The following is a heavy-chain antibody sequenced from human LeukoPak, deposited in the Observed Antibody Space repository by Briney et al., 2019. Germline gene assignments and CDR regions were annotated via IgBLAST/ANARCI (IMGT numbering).Heavy chain of an antibody. CDR1: GFTFSSYW. CDR3: AKDGYSSDWYEMGYYFDY. V-gene: IGHV3-74*01. CDR2: IKSDGSSA. Sequence: GGSLRLSCAASGFTFSSYWMHWVRQAPGEGLVWVSRIKSDGSSADYADSVKGRFTISRDNARNTLYLQMNSLRAEDTAVYYCAKDGYSSDWYEMGYYFDYWGQGTLVTVSS. J-gene: IGHJ4*02. D-gene: IGHD6-19*01.